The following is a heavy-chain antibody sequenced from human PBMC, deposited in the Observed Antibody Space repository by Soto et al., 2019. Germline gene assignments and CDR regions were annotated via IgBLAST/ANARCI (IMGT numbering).Heavy chain of an antibody. V-gene: IGHV3-23*01. CDR2: ISSSGNST. CDR1: GFTFSTFA. CDR3: AKDLVGIMITFGDQGPFDP. D-gene: IGHD3-16*01. J-gene: IGHJ5*02. Sequence: GGSLRLSCAASGFTFSTFAMSWVRQPPGKGLEWVSAISSSGNSTYYVDSVEGRFTISRDKSKNTLYLQMNSLRAEDTAVYYCAKDLVGIMITFGDQGPFDPWGQGTLVTVSS.